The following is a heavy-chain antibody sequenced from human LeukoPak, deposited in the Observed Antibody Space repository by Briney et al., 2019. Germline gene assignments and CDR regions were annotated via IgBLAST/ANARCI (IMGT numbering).Heavy chain of an antibody. D-gene: IGHD5-18*01. CDR3: AEDIQLWTGAPFDY. Sequence: PGRSLRLSCAASGFTFSSYGMHWVRQAPGKGLEWVAVISYDGSNKYYADSVKGRFTISRDNSKNTLYLQMNSLRAEDTAVYYCAEDIQLWTGAPFDYWGQGTLVTVSS. V-gene: IGHV3-30*18. CDR1: GFTFSSYG. CDR2: ISYDGSNK. J-gene: IGHJ4*02.